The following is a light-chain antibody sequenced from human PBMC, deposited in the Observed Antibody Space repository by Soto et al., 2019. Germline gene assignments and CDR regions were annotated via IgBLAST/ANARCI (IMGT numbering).Light chain of an antibody. CDR2: GAS. CDR1: QSVSSD. CDR3: QQYNKWPRT. J-gene: IGKJ1*01. V-gene: IGKV3-15*01. Sequence: EIVMTQSPATLSVSPGERASLSCRARQSVSSDLAWYQQKPGQAPRLLIYGASTRATGIPARFTGSGSGTEFTLTISSLQSEDFAVYYWQQYNKWPRTFGQGTKVEIK.